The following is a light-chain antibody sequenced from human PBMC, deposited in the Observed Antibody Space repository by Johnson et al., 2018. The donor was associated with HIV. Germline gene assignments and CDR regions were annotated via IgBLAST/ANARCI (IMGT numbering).Light chain of an antibody. CDR3: GIWDSSLSAYV. J-gene: IGLJ1*01. CDR1: SSNIGNNY. V-gene: IGLV1-51*01. CDR2: DNN. Sequence: QSVLTQPPSVSAAPGQKVTISCSGSSSNIGNNYVSWYQQFPGTAPKLLIYDNNKRPSGIPDRFSGSKSGTSATLGITGLQTGDEADYSCGIWDSSLSAYVCATVTKVTVL.